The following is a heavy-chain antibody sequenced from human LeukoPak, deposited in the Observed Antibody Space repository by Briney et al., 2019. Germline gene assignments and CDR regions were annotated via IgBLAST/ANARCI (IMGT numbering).Heavy chain of an antibody. Sequence: ASVKVSCKASGGTFSSYAISWVRQAPGQGLEWMGGIIPILGTANYAQKFQGRVTITTDESTCTAYMELSSLRSEDTAVYYCARGEAAAARKRKNNWFDPWGQGTLVTVSS. CDR2: IIPILGTA. D-gene: IGHD6-13*01. J-gene: IGHJ5*02. CDR1: GGTFSSYA. CDR3: ARGEAAAARKRKNNWFDP. V-gene: IGHV1-69*05.